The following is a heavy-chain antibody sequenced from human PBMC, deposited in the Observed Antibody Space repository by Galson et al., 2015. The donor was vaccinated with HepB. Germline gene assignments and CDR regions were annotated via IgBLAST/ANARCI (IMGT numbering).Heavy chain of an antibody. D-gene: IGHD6-19*01. CDR1: GGSFSGYY. V-gene: IGHV4-34*01. CDR2: INHSGST. CDR3: ARTRAVSFLVAVAGTRGYFDY. J-gene: IGHJ4*02. Sequence: ETLSLTCAVYGGSFSGYYWSWIRQPPGKGLEWIGEINHSGSTNYNPSLKSRVTISVDTSKNQFSLKLSSVTAADTAVYYCARTRAVSFLVAVAGTRGYFDYWGQGTLVTVSS.